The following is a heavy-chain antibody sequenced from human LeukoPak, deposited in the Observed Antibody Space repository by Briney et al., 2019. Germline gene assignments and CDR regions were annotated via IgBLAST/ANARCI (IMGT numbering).Heavy chain of an antibody. J-gene: IGHJ4*02. CDR3: ARDLHGYSYGYFDY. Sequence: GGSLRLSCAASGFTFSNYAMHWVRQAPGKGLEWVAVISYDGSNNHYADSVKGRFTISRDNSENTLYLHMNSLRAEDTVLYYCARDLHGYSYGYFDYWGQGTLVTVSS. V-gene: IGHV3-30-3*01. CDR2: ISYDGSNN. D-gene: IGHD5-18*01. CDR1: GFTFSNYA.